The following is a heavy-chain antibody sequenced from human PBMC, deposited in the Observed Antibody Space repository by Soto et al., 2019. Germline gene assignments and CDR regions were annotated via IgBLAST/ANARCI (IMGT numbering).Heavy chain of an antibody. CDR3: ARIPQWPGTNSFDS. CDR1: VFTFSSHY. Sequence: GGSLRLSCAASVFTFSSHYMNWVRQAPGKGLEWVAVIYSGGATYYADSVNGRFTISRDNSKNTLYLQMDSLRAEDTAVYCCARIPQWPGTNSFDSWGQGTMVTVSS. CDR2: IYSGGAT. V-gene: IGHV3-53*01. D-gene: IGHD6-19*01. J-gene: IGHJ4*02.